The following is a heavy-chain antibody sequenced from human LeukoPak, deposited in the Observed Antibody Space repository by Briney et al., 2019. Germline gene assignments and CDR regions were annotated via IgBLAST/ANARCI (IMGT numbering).Heavy chain of an antibody. CDR2: INAGNGNT. V-gene: IGHV1-3*01. CDR1: GYTFTSFG. J-gene: IGHJ4*02. Sequence: ASVKVSCKASGYTFTSFGIGWVRQAPGQRLEWMGWINAGNGNTKYSQKFQGRVTITRDTSASTAYMELSSLRSEDTAVYYCARDLNEWFYGYCSGGSCSHPNYWGQGTLVTVSS. CDR3: ARDLNEWFYGYCSGGSCSHPNY. D-gene: IGHD2-15*01.